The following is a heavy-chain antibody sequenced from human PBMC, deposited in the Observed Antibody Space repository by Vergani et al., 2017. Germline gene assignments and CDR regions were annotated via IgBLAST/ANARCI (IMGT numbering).Heavy chain of an antibody. CDR1: GASVNSYY. CDR3: ARSRIYDGAGSPDY. D-gene: IGHD3-10*01. J-gene: IGHJ4*02. Sequence: QVRLQESGPGLVKPSETLSLTCTVSGASVNSYYWSWIRQPPGMGLEWMGYVSFRGDTLYDPSVKGRMTISLNTSSNQFSLYLTSVTAADTAVYYCARSRIYDGAGSPDYWGQGTLVTGSS. V-gene: IGHV4-59*02. CDR2: VSFRGDT.